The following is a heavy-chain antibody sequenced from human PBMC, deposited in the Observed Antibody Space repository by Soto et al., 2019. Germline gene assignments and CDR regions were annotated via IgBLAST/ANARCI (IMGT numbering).Heavy chain of an antibody. CDR2: INHSGST. V-gene: IGHV4-34*01. Sequence: SETLSLTCAVYGGSFSGYYWSWIRQPPGKGLEWIGEINHSGSTNYNPSLKSRVTISVDTSKNQFSLKLSSVTAADTAVYYCARELPLFGVVVVPAAVPGFGLDAFDIWGQGTMVTVSS. CDR3: ARELPLFGVVVVPAAVPGFGLDAFDI. J-gene: IGHJ3*02. D-gene: IGHD2-2*01. CDR1: GGSFSGYY.